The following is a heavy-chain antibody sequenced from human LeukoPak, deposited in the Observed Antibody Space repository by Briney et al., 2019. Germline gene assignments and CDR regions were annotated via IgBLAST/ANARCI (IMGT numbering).Heavy chain of an antibody. CDR2: IKQDGSEK. D-gene: IGHD1-26*01. Sequence: GGSLRLSCAASGFTFSTYWMSWVRQAPGKGLEWVANIKQDGSEKYYVDSVKGRFTISRDNAENSLYLQMNSLRVEDTALYYCVRRISGSYYSDWGRGTLVTVSS. CDR3: VRRISGSYYSD. CDR1: GFTFSTYW. J-gene: IGHJ4*02. V-gene: IGHV3-7*04.